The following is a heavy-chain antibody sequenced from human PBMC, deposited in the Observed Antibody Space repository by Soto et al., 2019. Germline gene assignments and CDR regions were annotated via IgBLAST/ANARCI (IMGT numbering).Heavy chain of an antibody. CDR3: ARGPLVYDYIWGSHPPLFDY. Sequence: PSETLSLTCTVSGGSISSYYWSWIRQPPGKGLEWIGYIYYSGSTNYNPSLKSRVTISVDTSKNQFSLKLSSVTAADTAVYYCARGPLVYDYIWGSHPPLFDYWGQGTLVTVSS. CDR2: IYYSGST. J-gene: IGHJ4*02. D-gene: IGHD3-16*02. V-gene: IGHV4-59*01. CDR1: GGSISSYY.